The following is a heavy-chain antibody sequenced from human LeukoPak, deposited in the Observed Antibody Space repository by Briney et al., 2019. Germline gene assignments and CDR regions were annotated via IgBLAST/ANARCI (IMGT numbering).Heavy chain of an antibody. CDR1: GFTVSSNY. V-gene: IGHV3-66*01. J-gene: IGHJ4*02. D-gene: IGHD4-17*01. Sequence: GGSLRLSCAASGFTVSSNYMSWVRQAPGNGLEWVSVIYSGGSTYYADSVKGRFTISRDNSKNTLYLQMNSLRAEDTAVYYCARESLDDYGDTGDYWGQGTLVTVSS. CDR2: IYSGGST. CDR3: ARESLDDYGDTGDY.